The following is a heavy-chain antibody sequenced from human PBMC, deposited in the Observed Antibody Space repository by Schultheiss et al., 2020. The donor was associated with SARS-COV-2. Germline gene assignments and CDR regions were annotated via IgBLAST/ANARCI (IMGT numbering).Heavy chain of an antibody. CDR1: GGSVSSGSYY. D-gene: IGHD6-13*01. CDR2: IYYSGST. Sequence: SETLSLTCTVSGGSVSSGSYYWSWIRQPPGKGLEWIGYIYYSGSTYYNPSLKSRVTMSVDTSKNQFSLKLSSVTAADTAVYYCAGRSSSSWYYFDYWGQGTLVTVSS. J-gene: IGHJ4*02. V-gene: IGHV4-61*01. CDR3: AGRSSSSWYYFDY.